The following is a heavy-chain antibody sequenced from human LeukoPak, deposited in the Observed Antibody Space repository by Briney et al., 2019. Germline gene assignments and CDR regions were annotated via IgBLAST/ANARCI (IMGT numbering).Heavy chain of an antibody. Sequence: SETLSLTCTVSDGSISSYYWSWIRQPPGKGLEWIGYIYYSGSTNYNPSLKSRVTISVDTSKNQFSLKLSSVTAADTAVYYCARVDTAMVTRSYYMDVWGKGTTVTVSS. CDR3: ARVDTAMVTRSYYMDV. J-gene: IGHJ6*03. V-gene: IGHV4-59*01. CDR2: IYYSGST. D-gene: IGHD5-18*01. CDR1: DGSISSYY.